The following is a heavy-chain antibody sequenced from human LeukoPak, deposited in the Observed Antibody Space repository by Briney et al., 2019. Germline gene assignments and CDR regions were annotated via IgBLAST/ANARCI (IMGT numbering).Heavy chain of an antibody. Sequence: SETLSLTCTVSGGSISSGSYYWRWIRQPAGKGLEWIGRIYTSGSTNYNPSLKSRVTISVDTSKNQFSLKLSSVTAADTAVYYCARGLGARLYWGQGTLVIVSS. CDR3: ARGLGARLY. D-gene: IGHD3-16*01. CDR2: IYTSGST. J-gene: IGHJ4*02. V-gene: IGHV4-61*02. CDR1: GGSISSGSYY.